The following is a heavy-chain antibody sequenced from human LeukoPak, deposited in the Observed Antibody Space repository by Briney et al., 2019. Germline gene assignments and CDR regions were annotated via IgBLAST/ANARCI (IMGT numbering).Heavy chain of an antibody. CDR3: VREGEGPLSKDFDY. V-gene: IGHV1-2*02. J-gene: IGHJ4*02. CDR2: IGPHSTFT. D-gene: IGHD2/OR15-2a*01. Sequence: GASVTVSFTSSGFTFTDHYIHWVRQGPGQGLEWMGYIGPHSTFTSSPQEFQGRVTMTRDASMSTAYMELTWLTSDDTAVYYCVREGEGPLSKDFDYWGQGTLVTVSS. CDR1: GFTFTDHY.